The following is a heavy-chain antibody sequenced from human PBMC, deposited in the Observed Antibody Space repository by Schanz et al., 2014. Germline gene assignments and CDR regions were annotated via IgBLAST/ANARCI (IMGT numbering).Heavy chain of an antibody. Sequence: EVLLVESGGGLVKPGGSLRLSCEASGFTFITYTMNWVRQAPGKGLEWVSALSGSGGSTYYADSVKGRFTISRDNSKNTLYLQMNSLRAEDTAVYYCAKQIHYDILTVTRNWGQGTLXTVSS. V-gene: IGHV3-23*04. CDR2: LSGSGGST. D-gene: IGHD3-9*01. CDR1: GFTFITYT. CDR3: AKQIHYDILTVTRN. J-gene: IGHJ4*02.